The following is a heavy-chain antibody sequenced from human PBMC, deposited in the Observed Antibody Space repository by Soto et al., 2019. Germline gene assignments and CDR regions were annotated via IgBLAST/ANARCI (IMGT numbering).Heavy chain of an antibody. CDR3: ARALLVLPSWFDP. Sequence: SETLSLTCAVSGYSISSGYYWGWIRQPPGKGLEWIGSIYHSGSTYYNPSLKSRVTISVDTSKNQFSLKLSSVTAADTAVYYCARALLVLPSWFDPWGQGTLVTVSS. D-gene: IGHD3-10*01. J-gene: IGHJ5*02. CDR1: GYSISSGYY. V-gene: IGHV4-38-2*01. CDR2: IYHSGST.